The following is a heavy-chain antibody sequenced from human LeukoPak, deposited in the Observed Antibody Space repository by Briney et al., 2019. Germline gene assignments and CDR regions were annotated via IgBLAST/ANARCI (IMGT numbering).Heavy chain of an antibody. CDR3: ARGYCSSTSCSTTNDY. D-gene: IGHD2-2*01. CDR1: GFTFSSYE. Sequence: PGGPLRLSCAASGFTFSSYEMNWVRQAPGKGLEWVSYISSSGSTIYYADSVKGRFTISRDNAKNSLYLQMNSLRAEDTAVYYCARGYCSSTSCSTTNDYWGQGTLVTVSS. J-gene: IGHJ4*02. CDR2: ISSSGSTI. V-gene: IGHV3-48*03.